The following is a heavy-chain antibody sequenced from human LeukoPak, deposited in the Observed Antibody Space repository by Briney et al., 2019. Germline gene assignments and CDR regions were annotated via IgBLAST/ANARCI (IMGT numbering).Heavy chain of an antibody. Sequence: PGGSLRLSCAASGFTFSSYAKHWVRQAPGKGLEWVAVISYDGSNKYYADSVKGRFTISRDNSKNTLYLQMNSLRAEDTAVYYCARGYYDFWNGMDVWGQGTTVTVSS. CDR3: ARGYYDFWNGMDV. CDR1: GFTFSSYA. CDR2: ISYDGSNK. V-gene: IGHV3-30-3*01. D-gene: IGHD3-3*01. J-gene: IGHJ6*02.